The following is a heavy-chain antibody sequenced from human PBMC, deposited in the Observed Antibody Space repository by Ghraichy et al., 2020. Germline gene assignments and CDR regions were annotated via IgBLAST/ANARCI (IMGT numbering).Heavy chain of an antibody. J-gene: IGHJ4*02. CDR3: ANALGAHYFDY. CDR2: IKQDGIER. CDR1: GFAFSSHW. Sequence: GESLNISCEASGFAFSSHWMIWVRQAPGKGLEWVANIKQDGIERYYVHSVKGRFTISRDDAKNSLYLQMNSLRAEDTAVYYCANALGAHYFDYWGQGTLVTVSS. V-gene: IGHV3-7*03. D-gene: IGHD3-16*01.